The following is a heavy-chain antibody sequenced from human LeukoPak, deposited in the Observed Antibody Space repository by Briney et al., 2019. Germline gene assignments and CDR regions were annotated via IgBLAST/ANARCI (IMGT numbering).Heavy chain of an antibody. V-gene: IGHV1-69*06. CDR1: GGTFSSYA. D-gene: IGHD1-1*01. Sequence: ASVKVSCKASGGTFSSYAISWVRQAPGQGLEWMGGIIPIFGTANYAQKFQGRVTITADKSTSTAYMELGSLRSEDTAVYYCARVVTGRGAFDIWGQGTMVTVSS. CDR2: IIPIFGTA. CDR3: ARVVTGRGAFDI. J-gene: IGHJ3*02.